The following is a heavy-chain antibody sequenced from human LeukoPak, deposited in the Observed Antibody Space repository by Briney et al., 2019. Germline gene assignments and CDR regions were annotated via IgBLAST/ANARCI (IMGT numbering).Heavy chain of an antibody. D-gene: IGHD6-19*01. V-gene: IGHV7-4-1*02. CDR1: GYTFTRYA. CDR3: AGGHPNYSGDSDY. CDR2: INTYTGNP. Sequence: ASVKVSCKASGYTFTRYAFNWVRQAPGQGLEWMGWINTYTGNPTYAQGFTGRFVFSLDTSVSTAYLQINNLKAEDTAFYYCAGGHPNYSGDSDYWGQGTLVTVSS. J-gene: IGHJ4*02.